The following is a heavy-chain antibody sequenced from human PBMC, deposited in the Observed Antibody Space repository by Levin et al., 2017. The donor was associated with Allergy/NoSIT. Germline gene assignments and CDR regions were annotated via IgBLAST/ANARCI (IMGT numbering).Heavy chain of an antibody. D-gene: IGHD1-26*01. V-gene: IGHV3-64*02. CDR3: GRDNQRALGATRYTFDL. Sequence: GGSLRLSCAASGFSFSTYAMHWVRQAPGKGLEYVSTITSDGTSTFYQESVRGRFTISRDNSKKTLYLQMGSLGAEDMAVYYCGRDNQRALGATRYTFDLWGQGTMVTVSS. CDR2: ITSDGTST. J-gene: IGHJ3*01. CDR1: GFSFSTYA.